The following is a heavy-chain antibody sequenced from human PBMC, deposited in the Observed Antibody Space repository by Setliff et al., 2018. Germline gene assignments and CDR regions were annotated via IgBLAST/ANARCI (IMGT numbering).Heavy chain of an antibody. V-gene: IGHV4-34*01. CDR3: ARGGGYGSGGSFHNAPFDY. J-gene: IGHJ4*02. CDR1: GGSFSTYY. CDR2: IYHAGST. D-gene: IGHD3-10*01. Sequence: SETLSLTCAVYGGSFSTYYRIWIRQPPGKGLEWIGYIYHAGSTYYNPSLESRVTISIDKPNKQFSLELRSLTAADTALYYCARGGGYGSGGSFHNAPFDYWGQGMLVTVSS.